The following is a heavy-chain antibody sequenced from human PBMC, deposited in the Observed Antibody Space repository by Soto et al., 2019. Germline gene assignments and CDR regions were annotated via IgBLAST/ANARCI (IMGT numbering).Heavy chain of an antibody. CDR3: ARDSGETRPLLDLGGYFDV. J-gene: IGHJ6*02. CDR1: GGTFSSYA. Sequence: QVQLVQSGAEVKKPGSSVKVSCKASGGTFSSYAISWVRQAPGQGLEWMGGIIPIFGTANYAQKFQGRVTITADKSTSTAYMELSSLRSEDTAVYYCARDSGETRPLLDLGGYFDVWGQGTTVTVSS. CDR2: IIPIFGTA. D-gene: IGHD3-10*01. V-gene: IGHV1-69*06.